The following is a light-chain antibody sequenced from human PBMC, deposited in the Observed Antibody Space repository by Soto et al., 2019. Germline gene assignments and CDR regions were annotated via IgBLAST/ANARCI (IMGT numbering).Light chain of an antibody. Sequence: QSALTQPPSGAGSPGQSVTISCTGTSSEVGSYNRVSWYQQPPGTAPKLMIYEVSNRPSGVPDRFSGSKSGNTASLTISGLQADDVADYYCSLYTSSSTLFGGGTKLTVI. CDR1: SSEVGSYNR. CDR3: SLYTSSSTL. V-gene: IGLV2-18*01. J-gene: IGLJ2*01. CDR2: EVS.